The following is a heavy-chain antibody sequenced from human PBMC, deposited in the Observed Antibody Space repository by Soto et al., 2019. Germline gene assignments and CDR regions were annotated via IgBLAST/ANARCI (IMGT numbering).Heavy chain of an antibody. CDR2: IIPIFGTA. J-gene: IGHJ4*02. V-gene: IGHV1-69*13. CDR1: GGTFSSSA. CDR3: ARRDLAAAPGNFDY. Sequence: SVKVSCKASGGTFSSSAISWVRQAPGQGLEWMGGIIPIFGTANYAQKFQGRVTITADESTSTAYMELSSLRSEDTAVYYCARRDLAAAPGNFDYWGQGTLVTVSS. D-gene: IGHD6-13*01.